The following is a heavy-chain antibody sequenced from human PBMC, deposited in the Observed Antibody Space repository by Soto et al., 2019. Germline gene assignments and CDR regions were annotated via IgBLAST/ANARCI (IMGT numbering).Heavy chain of an antibody. CDR2: IWYDASNT. D-gene: IGHD3-22*01. J-gene: IGHJ3*02. CDR3: ARTFYDSSGYHDAFDI. V-gene: IGHV3-33*01. CDR1: GFTFSSYG. Sequence: GGSLRLSCAASGFTFSSYGMHWVRQAPGKGLEWVAVIWYDASNTYYPDSVKGRFTISRDNSKSTLFLQVSSLRVEDTAVYYCARTFYDSSGYHDAFDIWGQGTMVTVSS.